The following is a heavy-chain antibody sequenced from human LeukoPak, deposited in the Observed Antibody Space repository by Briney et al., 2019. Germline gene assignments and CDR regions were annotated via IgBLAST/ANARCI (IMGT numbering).Heavy chain of an antibody. Sequence: SQTLSLTCAISGDSVSSNSAAWNWIRQSPSGGLEWLGRTYYRSKWYNDYAVSVKSRITINPDTSKNQFSLQLNSVTPEDTAAYYCARGPRTTNDAFDIWGQGTMVTVSS. CDR3: ARGPRTTNDAFDI. D-gene: IGHD1-1*01. CDR2: TYYRSKWYN. V-gene: IGHV6-1*01. CDR1: GDSVSSNSAA. J-gene: IGHJ3*02.